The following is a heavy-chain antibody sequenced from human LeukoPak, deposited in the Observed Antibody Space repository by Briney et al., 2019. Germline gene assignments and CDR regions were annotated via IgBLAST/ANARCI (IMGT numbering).Heavy chain of an antibody. D-gene: IGHD6-19*01. Sequence: AGGSLRLSCAASGFTFSSYAMHWVRQAPGKGLEWVAVISYDGSNKYYADSVKGRFTISRDNSKNTLYLQMNSLRAEDTAVYYCGRVLAVAYYYYGMDVWGQGTTVTVSS. CDR1: GFTFSSYA. J-gene: IGHJ6*02. V-gene: IGHV3-30-3*01. CDR2: ISYDGSNK. CDR3: GRVLAVAYYYYGMDV.